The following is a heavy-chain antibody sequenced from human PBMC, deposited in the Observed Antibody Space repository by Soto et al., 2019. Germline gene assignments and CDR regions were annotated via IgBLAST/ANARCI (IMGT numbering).Heavy chain of an antibody. CDR1: GFIFSDYF. CDR2: ISGSSDNI. Sequence: GGSLRLSCAASGFIFSDYFMSWIRQAPGKGLEWVSFISGSSDNIKYADSVKGRFTISRDNAKNSLYLQMNSLRAEDTAVYYFVSVSDRVGVVPPVEGDNWLDPWGEGT. J-gene: IGHJ5*02. V-gene: IGHV3-11*03. D-gene: IGHD2-2*01. CDR3: VSVSDRVGVVPPVEGDNWLDP.